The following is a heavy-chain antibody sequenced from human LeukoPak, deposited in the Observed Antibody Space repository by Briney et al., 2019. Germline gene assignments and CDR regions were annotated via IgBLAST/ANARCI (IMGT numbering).Heavy chain of an antibody. D-gene: IGHD3-10*01. CDR3: ARDLAITMVRGVILTPFDY. Sequence: PGGSLRLSCAASGFTFSSYSMNWVRQAPGKGLEWVSSISSSSSYIYYADSGKGRFTISRDNAKNSLYLQMNSLRAEDTAVYYCARDLAITMVRGVILTPFDYWGQGTLVTVSS. CDR1: GFTFSSYS. CDR2: ISSSSSYI. J-gene: IGHJ4*02. V-gene: IGHV3-21*01.